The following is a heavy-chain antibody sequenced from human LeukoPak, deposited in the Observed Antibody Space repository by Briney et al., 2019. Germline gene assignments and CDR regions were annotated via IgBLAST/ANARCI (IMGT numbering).Heavy chain of an antibody. CDR3: VVSMVRGVIMTGY. J-gene: IGHJ4*02. V-gene: IGHV1-2*02. D-gene: IGHD3-10*01. CDR1: GYTFTGYY. Sequence: ASVKVSCKASGYTFTGYYMHWVRQAPGQGLEWMGWINPNSGGTNYAQKFQGRVTMTRDTSISTAYMELSRLRSDDTAVYYCVVSMVRGVIMTGYWGQGTLLTVSS. CDR2: INPNSGGT.